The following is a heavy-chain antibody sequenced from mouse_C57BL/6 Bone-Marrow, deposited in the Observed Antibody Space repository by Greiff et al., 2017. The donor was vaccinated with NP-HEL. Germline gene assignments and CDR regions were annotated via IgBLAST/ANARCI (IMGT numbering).Heavy chain of an antibody. J-gene: IGHJ2*01. Sequence: EVKLMESGGGLVQPGGSLKLSCAASGFTFSDYGMAWVRQAPRKGPAWVAFISNLAYSIYYADTVTGRFTISRENAKNTLYLEMSSLRSEDTAMYYCAREGYYGSRYFDYWGQGTTLTVSS. CDR1: GFTFSDYG. V-gene: IGHV5-15*01. CDR2: ISNLAYSI. D-gene: IGHD1-1*01. CDR3: AREGYYGSRYFDY.